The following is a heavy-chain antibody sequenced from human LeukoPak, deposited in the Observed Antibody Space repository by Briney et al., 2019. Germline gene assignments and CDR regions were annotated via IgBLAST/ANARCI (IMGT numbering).Heavy chain of an antibody. D-gene: IGHD3-3*01. CDR3: ATVSRYDFYGMDV. J-gene: IGHJ6*02. CDR1: GYTLTELI. Sequence: APGKVSCKVSGYTLTELIMHWVRQASGKGPEGVGGFDPEDGETIYAQKFQGRVTMTEDTSTDTAYMELSSLRSEDTAVYYCATVSRYDFYGMDVWGQGTTVTVSS. V-gene: IGHV1-24*01. CDR2: FDPEDGET.